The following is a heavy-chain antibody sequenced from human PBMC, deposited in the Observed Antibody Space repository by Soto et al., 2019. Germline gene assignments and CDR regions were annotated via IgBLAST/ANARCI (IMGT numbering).Heavy chain of an antibody. V-gene: IGHV4-61*01. J-gene: IGHJ6*02. Sequence: PSETLSPTCTVSGGSVSSGNYYWSWIRQPPGKGLEWIGYFYYTGSTNYNPSLKSRVTISIDASKNQFSLRLSSVTAADTAVYYCARAPYYYDLGSYYYYYAMDVWGQGTTVTVSS. CDR3: ARAPYYYDLGSYYYYYAMDV. CDR1: GGSVSSGNYY. CDR2: FYYTGST. D-gene: IGHD3-22*01.